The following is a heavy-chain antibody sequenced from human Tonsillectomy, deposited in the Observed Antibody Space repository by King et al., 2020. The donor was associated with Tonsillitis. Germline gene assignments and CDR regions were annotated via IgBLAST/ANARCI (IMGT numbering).Heavy chain of an antibody. V-gene: IGHV3-30*18. CDR1: GFTFNSYG. CDR2: ISYDGSKK. Sequence: VQLVESGGGVVQPGRSLRLSCAASGFTFNSYGMHWVRQAPGKGLEWVAVISYDGSKKYYADSVKGRITISRDNSKNTLYLQMNSLRVEDTAVYYCAKDQVGRLSMVLPNWGFDPWGQGTLVTVSS. D-gene: IGHD7-27*01. J-gene: IGHJ5*02. CDR3: AKDQVGRLSMVLPNWGFDP.